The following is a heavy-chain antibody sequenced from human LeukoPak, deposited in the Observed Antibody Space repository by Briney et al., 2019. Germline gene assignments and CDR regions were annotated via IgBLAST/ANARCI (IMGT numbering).Heavy chain of an antibody. CDR2: ISNSGDRT. V-gene: IGHV3-23*01. CDR1: GFTFSSYA. Sequence: PGGSLRLSCSASGFTFSSYAMSWVRQAPGTGLEWVSAISNSGDRTYYADSVKGRFTISRDNSKNTLYLQMNSLRAEDTAVYYCGNNWNLDYWGQGTLVTVSS. CDR3: GNNWNLDY. D-gene: IGHD1-20*01. J-gene: IGHJ4*02.